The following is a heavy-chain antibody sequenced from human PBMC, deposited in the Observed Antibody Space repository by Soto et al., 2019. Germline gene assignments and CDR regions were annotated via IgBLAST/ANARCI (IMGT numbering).Heavy chain of an antibody. CDR1: GASIGSGGW. CDR3: ARHEGWTGPDQ. V-gene: IGHV4-4*02. D-gene: IGHD2-8*02. CDR2: IFHDGNT. Sequence: SETLSLTCAVSGASIGSGGWWSWVRQPPGKGLEWIAEIFHDGNTNYSPSLKSRVTISVDKSQNQFSLNVYSVTAADTAVYYCARHEGWTGPDQWGQGTLVTSP. J-gene: IGHJ5*02.